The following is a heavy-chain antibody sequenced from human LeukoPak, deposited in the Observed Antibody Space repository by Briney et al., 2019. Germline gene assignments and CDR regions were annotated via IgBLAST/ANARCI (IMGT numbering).Heavy chain of an antibody. V-gene: IGHV3-48*03. J-gene: IGHJ4*02. CDR2: ISSSGSTI. Sequence: GGSLRLSCAASGFTFSSYEMNWVRQAPGKGLEWVSYISSSGSTIYYADSVKGRFTISRDNSKNTLYLQMNSLRAEDTAVYYCAKDGDIVATIGEIDYWGQGTLVTVSS. D-gene: IGHD5-12*01. CDR1: GFTFSSYE. CDR3: AKDGDIVATIGEIDY.